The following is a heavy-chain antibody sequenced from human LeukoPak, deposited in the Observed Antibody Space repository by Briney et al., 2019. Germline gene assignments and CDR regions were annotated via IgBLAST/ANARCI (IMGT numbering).Heavy chain of an antibody. CDR2: INPTRGVT. Sequence: ASVKVSCKASGYAFSGSYIHWVRQAPGQGPEWMGWINPTRGVTKYAQKFQGRVTMTRDTSIRTAYMDLSSLRSDDTAVYYCAREGVTTVTEYYFDYWGQGTLVTVSS. V-gene: IGHV1-2*02. CDR1: GYAFSGSY. D-gene: IGHD4-17*01. J-gene: IGHJ4*02. CDR3: AREGVTTVTEYYFDY.